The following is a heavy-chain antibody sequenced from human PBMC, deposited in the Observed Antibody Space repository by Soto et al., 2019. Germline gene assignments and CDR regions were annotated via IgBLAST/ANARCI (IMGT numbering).Heavy chain of an antibody. CDR1: RYTFTSYA. V-gene: IGHV1-8*01. J-gene: IGHJ6*03. CDR2: MNPNSGNT. Sequence: ASVKVSCKSSRYTFTSYAIYWARQATGQGLEWMGWMNPNSGNTGYAQKFQGRVTMTRNTSISTAYMELSSLRSEDTAVYYCARGRRYCSSTSCPNYYYYMDVWGKGTTVTVSS. CDR3: ARGRRYCSSTSCPNYYYYMDV. D-gene: IGHD2-2*01.